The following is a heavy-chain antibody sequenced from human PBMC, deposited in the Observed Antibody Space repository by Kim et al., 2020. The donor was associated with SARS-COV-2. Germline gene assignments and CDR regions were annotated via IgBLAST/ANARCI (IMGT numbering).Heavy chain of an antibody. CDR1: GYTLTELS. D-gene: IGHD3-22*01. Sequence: ASVKVSCKVSGYTLTELSMHWVRQAPGKGLEWMGGFDPEDGETIYAQKFQGRVTMTEDTSTDTAYMELSSLRSEDTAVYYCATSRYYYDSSGYFLDYWGQGTLVTVSS. CDR2: FDPEDGET. V-gene: IGHV1-24*01. CDR3: ATSRYYYDSSGYFLDY. J-gene: IGHJ4*02.